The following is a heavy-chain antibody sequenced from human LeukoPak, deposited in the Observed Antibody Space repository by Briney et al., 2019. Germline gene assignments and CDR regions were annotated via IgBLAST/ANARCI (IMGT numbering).Heavy chain of an antibody. J-gene: IGHJ4*02. Sequence: ASVKVSCKASGNTFINYYVHWVRQAPGQGLEWMGVINPSGSSTTYAPKFQGRVTVTRDTSTSTVYMELSSLRSEDTAVYYCARDLGPDCGGDCPVDYWGQGTLVTVSS. V-gene: IGHV1-46*01. CDR2: INPSGSST. CDR1: GNTFINYY. D-gene: IGHD2-21*02. CDR3: ARDLGPDCGGDCPVDY.